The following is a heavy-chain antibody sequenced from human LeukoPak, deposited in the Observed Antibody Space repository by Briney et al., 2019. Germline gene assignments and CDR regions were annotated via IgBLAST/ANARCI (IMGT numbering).Heavy chain of an antibody. CDR1: GYSFTSFW. Sequence: GESLKISCKGSGYSFTSFWIGWVRQMPGKGLEWMGIIYPGDSDTRYSPSFQGQVTMSVDKSVNTAYLQWSSLKASDTAMYYCARSNTYYGMDVWGQGTTVTVSS. J-gene: IGHJ6*02. CDR2: IYPGDSDT. CDR3: ARSNTYYGMDV. V-gene: IGHV5-51*01.